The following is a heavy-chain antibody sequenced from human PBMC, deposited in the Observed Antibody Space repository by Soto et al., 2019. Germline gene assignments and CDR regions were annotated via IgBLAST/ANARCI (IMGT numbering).Heavy chain of an antibody. CDR1: GGTFSSYS. V-gene: IGHV1-69*02. D-gene: IGHD2-2*02. Sequence: QVQLVQSGAEVKKPGSSVKVSCKASGGTFSSYSISWVRQAPGQGLEWMGRIIPILGIANYAQKFQRRVTITADKSTSTAYMELSSLRSEDTAVYYCAREGPRYCSSTSCYMALDYWGQGTLVTVSS. CDR3: AREGPRYCSSTSCYMALDY. J-gene: IGHJ4*02. CDR2: IIPILGIA.